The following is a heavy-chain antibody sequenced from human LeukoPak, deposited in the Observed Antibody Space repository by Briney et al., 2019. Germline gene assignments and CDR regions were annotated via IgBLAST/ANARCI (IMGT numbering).Heavy chain of an antibody. CDR1: GFTFDDYG. Sequence: PGGSLRLSCAASGFTFDDYGMSWVRQAPGKGLEWVANIKQDGSEKYYVDSVKGRFTISRDNAKNSLYLQMNSLRAEDTAVYYCAREKAAAGRFAFDIWGQGTMVTVSS. J-gene: IGHJ3*02. D-gene: IGHD6-13*01. V-gene: IGHV3-7*01. CDR3: AREKAAAGRFAFDI. CDR2: IKQDGSEK.